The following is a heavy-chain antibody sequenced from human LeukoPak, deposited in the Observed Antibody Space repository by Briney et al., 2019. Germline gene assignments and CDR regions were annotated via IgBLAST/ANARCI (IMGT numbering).Heavy chain of an antibody. Sequence: GASVTVSCKASGYTFTSYDINWVRQATGQGLEWMGWMNPNSGNTGYAQKFQGRVTMTRNTSISTAYMELSSLRSEDTAVYYCARGRYSSGWYYYWGQGTLVTVSS. CDR3: ARGRYSSGWYYY. D-gene: IGHD6-19*01. J-gene: IGHJ4*02. CDR2: MNPNSGNT. CDR1: GYTFTSYD. V-gene: IGHV1-8*01.